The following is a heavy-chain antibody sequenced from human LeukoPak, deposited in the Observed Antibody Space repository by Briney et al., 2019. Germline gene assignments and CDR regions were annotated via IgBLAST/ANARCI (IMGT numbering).Heavy chain of an antibody. CDR1: VYAVSTNY. D-gene: IGHD4-17*01. V-gene: IGHV3-53*01. CDR3: ARDTVTTFRFRDYYHYGMDV. J-gene: IGHJ6*04. Sequence: RGGSLRLSCAASVYAVSTNYMNWVRQAPGQGLGRGSVNYSADSIYYADTVKGRFTISRDNSKSTLYLQRNSLRAGDTAVEYCARDTVTTFRFRDYYHYGMDVWGKGPRVTVSS. CDR2: NYSADSI.